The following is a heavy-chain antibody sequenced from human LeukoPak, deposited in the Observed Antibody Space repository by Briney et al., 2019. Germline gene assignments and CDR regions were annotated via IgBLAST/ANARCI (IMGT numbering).Heavy chain of an antibody. CDR2: IRYDGSNK. CDR1: GFTFSSYS. D-gene: IGHD3/OR15-3a*01. Sequence: GGSLRLSCAASGFTFSSYSMNWVRQAPGKGLEWVAFIRYDGSNKNYADSVKGRFIISRENSKNTLYLQMNSLRAEDTAMYYCARGDWATGYFDYWGQGTLVTVSA. V-gene: IGHV3-30*02. CDR3: ARGDWATGYFDY. J-gene: IGHJ4*02.